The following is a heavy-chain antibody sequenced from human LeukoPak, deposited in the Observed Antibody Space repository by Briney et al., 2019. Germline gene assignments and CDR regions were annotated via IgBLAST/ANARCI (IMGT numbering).Heavy chain of an antibody. D-gene: IGHD6-13*01. V-gene: IGHV3-20*04. CDR2: INWNGGST. J-gene: IGHJ5*02. CDR3: ARDSSSSWYLNWFDP. Sequence: GGSLRLSCAASGFTFDDYGMSWVRQAPGKGLEWVFGINWNGGSTGYADSVKGRFTISRDNAKNSLYLQMNSLRAEDTALYYCARDSSSSWYLNWFDPWGQGTPVTVSS. CDR1: GFTFDDYG.